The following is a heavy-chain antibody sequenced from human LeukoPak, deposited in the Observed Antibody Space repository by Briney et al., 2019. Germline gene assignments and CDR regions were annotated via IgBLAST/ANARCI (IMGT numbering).Heavy chain of an antibody. V-gene: IGHV1-18*01. D-gene: IGHD6-6*01. CDR1: GYTFTSYG. J-gene: IGHJ5*02. CDR2: ISAYNGNT. CDR3: ARDTAAARTRLGTGGWFDP. Sequence: ASVKVSCKASGYTFTSYGISWVRQAPGQGLEWMGWISAYNGNTNYAQKLQGRVTMTTDTSMSTAYMELRSLRSDDTAVYYCARDTAAARTRLGTGGWFDPWGQGTLVTVSS.